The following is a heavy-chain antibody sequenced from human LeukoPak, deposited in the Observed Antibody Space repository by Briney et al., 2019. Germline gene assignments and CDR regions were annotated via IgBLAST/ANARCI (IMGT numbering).Heavy chain of an antibody. CDR3: ARSVLGYSYGLHIEY. Sequence: SETLSLTCTVSGGSISSYYWSRIRQPPGKGLEWIGYIHYRGSTNYNPSLKSRVTISVATSKNQFSLKQSSLTAADTAVYYCARSVLGYSYGLHIEYWGQGTLVTVSS. J-gene: IGHJ4*02. D-gene: IGHD5-18*01. CDR1: GGSISSYY. CDR2: IHYRGST. V-gene: IGHV4-59*01.